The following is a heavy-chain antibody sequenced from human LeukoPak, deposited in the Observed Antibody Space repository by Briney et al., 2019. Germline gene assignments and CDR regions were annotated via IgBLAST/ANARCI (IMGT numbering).Heavy chain of an antibody. CDR3: ARDHCTSSGCYEYYYYGVDV. Sequence: ASVKVSCKASGYTFTDYYIQWVRQAPGQGLEWMGWISPNGGGTNSAQKFQGRVTMTRDTSVSTAYMELSRLRSDDTAVYYCARDHCTSSGCYEYYYYGVDVWGQGTTVTVSS. V-gene: IGHV1-2*02. J-gene: IGHJ6*02. D-gene: IGHD2-2*01. CDR2: ISPNGGGT. CDR1: GYTFTDYY.